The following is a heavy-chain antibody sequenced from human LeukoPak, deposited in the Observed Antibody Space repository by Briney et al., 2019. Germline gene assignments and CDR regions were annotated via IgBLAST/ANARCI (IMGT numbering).Heavy chain of an antibody. CDR1: GGSFSGYY. Sequence: PSETLSLTCAVYGGSFSGYYWSWIRQPPGKGLEWIGEINHSGSTNYNPSLKSRVTISVDTSKNQFSLKLSSVTAADTAVYYCARESAFYDFWSGYYVYYYYYMDVWGKGTTVTVSS. V-gene: IGHV4-34*01. J-gene: IGHJ6*03. CDR2: INHSGST. CDR3: ARESAFYDFWSGYYVYYYYYMDV. D-gene: IGHD3-3*01.